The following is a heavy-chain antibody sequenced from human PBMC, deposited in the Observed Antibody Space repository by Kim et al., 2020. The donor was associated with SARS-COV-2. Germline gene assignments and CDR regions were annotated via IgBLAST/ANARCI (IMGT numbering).Heavy chain of an antibody. V-gene: IGHV3-21*01. D-gene: IGHD2-15*01. J-gene: IGHJ3*02. CDR1: DFIFSSYD. Sequence: GGSLRLSCAGSDFIFSSYDMNWVRQAPGKGLQWISSINRSGGSKYYTESVKGRFTISRDNAKNSLYLQMNSLRVEDTALYYCARDPGGSDSFDMWGQGT. CDR3: ARDPGGSDSFDM. CDR2: INRSGGSK.